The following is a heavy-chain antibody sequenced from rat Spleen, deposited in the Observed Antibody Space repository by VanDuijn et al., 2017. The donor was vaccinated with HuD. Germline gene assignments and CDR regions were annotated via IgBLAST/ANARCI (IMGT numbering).Heavy chain of an antibody. V-gene: IGHV5-17*01. D-gene: IGHD1-4*01. CDR1: GFTFSDYA. J-gene: IGHJ2*01. CDR3: AISNGYTPYYFDY. CDR2: IIYDGSSN. Sequence: EVQLVESGGGLVQPGRSLKFSCAASGFTFSDYAMAWVRQAPKKGLEWVATIIYDGSSNYYRDSVKGRFTISRDNAKSTLYLQMDSLRSEDTANYYCAISNGYTPYYFDYWGQGVMVTVSS.